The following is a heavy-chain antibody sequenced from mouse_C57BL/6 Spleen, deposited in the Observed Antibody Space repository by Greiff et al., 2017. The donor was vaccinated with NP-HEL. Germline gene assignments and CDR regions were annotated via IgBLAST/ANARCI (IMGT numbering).Heavy chain of an antibody. D-gene: IGHD2-5*01. Sequence: EVQLVESGGGLVKPGGSLKLSCAASGFTFSDYGMHWVRQAPEKGLEWVAYISSGSSTIYYADTVKGRFTISRDNAKNTLFLQMTSLRSEDTAMYYCARSYYSNFDYYAMDYWGQGTSVTVSS. CDR1: GFTFSDYG. J-gene: IGHJ4*01. V-gene: IGHV5-17*01. CDR3: ARSYYSNFDYYAMDY. CDR2: ISSGSSTI.